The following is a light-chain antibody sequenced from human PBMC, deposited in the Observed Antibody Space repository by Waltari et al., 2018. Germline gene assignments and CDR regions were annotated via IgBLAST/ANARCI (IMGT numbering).Light chain of an antibody. Sequence: QSALTQPASVSGSPGQSITISCTGTSSDVGGYDYVSWYQQPPGKAPKLLIYDVTNRPSGVSNRFSGSKSGNTASLTISGLQAEDVANYYCSSYTSGSTVVFGGGTKLTVL. CDR1: SSDVGGYDY. J-gene: IGLJ2*01. CDR2: DVT. CDR3: SSYTSGSTVV. V-gene: IGLV2-14*03.